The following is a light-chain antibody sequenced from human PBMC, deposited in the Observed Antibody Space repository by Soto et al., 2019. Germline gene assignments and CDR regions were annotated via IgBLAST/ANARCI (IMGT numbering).Light chain of an antibody. J-gene: IGLJ3*02. CDR1: SGHSSYA. CDR2: LNSDGSH. CDR3: QTWGTGIWV. Sequence: QLVLTQSPSASASLGASVKLTCTLSSGHSSYAIAWHQQQPEKGPRYLMKLNSDGSHSKRDGIPDRFSGSSSGAERYLTISSLQSGDEADYYCQTWGTGIWVFGGGTKVTVL. V-gene: IGLV4-69*01.